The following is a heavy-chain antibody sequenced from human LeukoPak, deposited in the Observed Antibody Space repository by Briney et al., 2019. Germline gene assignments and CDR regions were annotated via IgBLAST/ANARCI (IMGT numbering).Heavy chain of an antibody. CDR1: GVSISSSNSY. D-gene: IGHD3/OR15-3a*01. CDR2: IYYSGNT. J-gene: IGHJ4*02. CDR3: ARQTGSGLFILP. V-gene: IGHV4-39*01. Sequence: SETLSLTCTVSGVSISSSNSYWGWIRQPPGEGLEWIGSIYYSGNTYYNASLKSQVSISIDTSKNQFSLRFTSVTAADTAVYYCARQTGSGLFILPGGQGTLVTVSS.